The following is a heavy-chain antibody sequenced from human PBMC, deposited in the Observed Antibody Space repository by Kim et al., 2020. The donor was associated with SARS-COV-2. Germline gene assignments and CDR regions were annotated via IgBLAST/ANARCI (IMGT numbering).Heavy chain of an antibody. CDR3: ASMYNWNPHLYYYGMDV. J-gene: IGHJ6*02. CDR1: GYTFTSYG. V-gene: IGHV1-18*01. CDR2: ISAYNGNT. D-gene: IGHD1-1*01. Sequence: ASVKVSCKASGYTFTSYGISWVRQAPGQGLEWMGWISAYNGNTNYAQKLQGRVTMTTDTSTSTAYMELRSLRSDDTAVYYCASMYNWNPHLYYYGMDVWGQGTTVTVSS.